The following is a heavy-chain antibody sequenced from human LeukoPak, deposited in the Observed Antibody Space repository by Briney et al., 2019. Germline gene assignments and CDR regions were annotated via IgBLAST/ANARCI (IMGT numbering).Heavy chain of an antibody. J-gene: IGHJ4*02. Sequence: PGGSLRLSCAASGFTFSSYWMSWVRQAPGKGLEWVANIKQDGSQKYYVDSVKGRFTISRDNAKRSLSLQMNSLRAEDTALYYCARVPSDWGFFDYWGQGALVTVSS. V-gene: IGHV3-7*01. D-gene: IGHD7-27*01. CDR2: IKQDGSQK. CDR1: GFTFSSYW. CDR3: ARVPSDWGFFDY.